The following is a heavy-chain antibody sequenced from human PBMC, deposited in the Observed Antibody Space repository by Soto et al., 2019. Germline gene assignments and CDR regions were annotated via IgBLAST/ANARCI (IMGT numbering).Heavy chain of an antibody. D-gene: IGHD3-9*01. J-gene: IGHJ4*02. V-gene: IGHV4-59*01. CDR1: GASIRSTY. CDR3: ARTAFSLTLGTVLHHFDS. CDR2: IYYSGTT. Sequence: SETLSLTCTVSGASIRSTYWSWIRQSPGKGLEWIGYIYYSGTTNYNPSIKNRVTISVDTSKNQLSLNLTSVTAADTAVYYSARTAFSLTLGTVLHHFDSWGQRTLVTVSS.